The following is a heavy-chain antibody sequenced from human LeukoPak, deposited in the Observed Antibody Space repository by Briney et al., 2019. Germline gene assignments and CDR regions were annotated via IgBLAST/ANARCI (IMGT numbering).Heavy chain of an antibody. CDR1: GGSISSSSYY. V-gene: IGHV4-39*01. Sequence: SETLSLTCTVSGGSISSSSYYWGWIRQPPGKGLEWIGSMYYSGSTYYNSSLKSRVTISVDTSKDQFSLKLSSVTAADTAVYYCASHLLGYCSSTSCFRGYSYGSAFDYWGQGTLVTVSS. D-gene: IGHD2-2*01. J-gene: IGHJ4*02. CDR3: ASHLLGYCSSTSCFRGYSYGSAFDY. CDR2: MYYSGST.